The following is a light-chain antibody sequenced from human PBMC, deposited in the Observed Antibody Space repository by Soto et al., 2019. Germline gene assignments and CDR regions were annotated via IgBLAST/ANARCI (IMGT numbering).Light chain of an antibody. CDR1: SSDVGGYKY. J-gene: IGLJ1*01. V-gene: IGLV2-14*01. CDR3: SSYTGSSIYV. CDR2: EVS. Sequence: QSALTQPASVSGSPGQSITISCTGTSSDVGGYKYVSWYQQHPGKAPKLLIYEVSNRPSGVSNRFSGSKSGNTASLTISGLQAEDEADYYCSSYTGSSIYVFGTGTKGTVL.